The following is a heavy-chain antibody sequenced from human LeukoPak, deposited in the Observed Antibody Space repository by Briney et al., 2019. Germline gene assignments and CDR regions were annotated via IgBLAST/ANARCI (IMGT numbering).Heavy chain of an antibody. V-gene: IGHV5-10-1*04. CDR1: GYSFTSYW. CDR2: IDPSDSYT. J-gene: IGHJ5*02. Sequence: GESLKISCKGSGYSFTSYWISWVRQMPGKGLEWMGRIDPSDSYTNYSPSFQGQVTISADKSISTAYLQWSSLKASDTAMYYCASLFTGSEDLWGQGTLVTVSS. CDR3: ASLFTGSEDL. D-gene: IGHD2-8*02.